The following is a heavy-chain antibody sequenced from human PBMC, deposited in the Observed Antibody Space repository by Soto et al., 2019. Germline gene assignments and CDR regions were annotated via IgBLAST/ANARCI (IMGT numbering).Heavy chain of an antibody. CDR2: IYYSGST. V-gene: IGHV4-59*08. CDR3: ARHSYAVAAWFY. J-gene: IGHJ4*02. CDR1: GDSISGYY. Sequence: QVQLQESGPGLVKPSETLSLTCTVSGDSISGYYWSWIRQPPGKGLEWIGYIYYSGSTNYNPSLKSXXTISADTSKNQFSLKLSSVTAADTAVYYCARHSYAVAAWFYWGQGTPVTVSS. D-gene: IGHD3-16*01.